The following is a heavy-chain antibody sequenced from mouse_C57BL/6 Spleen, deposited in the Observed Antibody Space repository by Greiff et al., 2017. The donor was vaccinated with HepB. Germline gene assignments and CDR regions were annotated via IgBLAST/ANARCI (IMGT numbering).Heavy chain of an antibody. V-gene: IGHV7-3*01. Sequence: DVMLVESGGGLVQPGGSLSLSCAASGFTFTDYYMSWVRQPPGKALEWLGFIRNKANGYTTEYSASVKGRFTISRDNSQSILYLQMNALRAEDSATYYCARYGNKGMDYWGQGTSVTVSS. J-gene: IGHJ4*01. CDR1: GFTFTDYY. CDR2: IRNKANGYTT. D-gene: IGHD2-1*01. CDR3: ARYGNKGMDY.